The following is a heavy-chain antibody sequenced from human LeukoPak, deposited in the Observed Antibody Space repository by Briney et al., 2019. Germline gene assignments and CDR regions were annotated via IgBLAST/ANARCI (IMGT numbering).Heavy chain of an antibody. V-gene: IGHV4-34*01. CDR3: ARHPAPLMATMLYFDY. CDR1: GGSFSGYY. CDR2: INHSGST. J-gene: IGHJ4*02. Sequence: PSETLSLTCAVYGGSFSGYYWSWIRQPPGKGLEWIGEINHSGSTNYNPSLKSRVTISVDTSKNQFSLKLSSVTAADTAVYYCARHPAPLMATMLYFDYWGQGTLVTVSS. D-gene: IGHD5-24*01.